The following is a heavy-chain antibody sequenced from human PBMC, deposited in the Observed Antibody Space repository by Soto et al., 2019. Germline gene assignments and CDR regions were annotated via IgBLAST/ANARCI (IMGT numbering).Heavy chain of an antibody. V-gene: IGHV1-18*01. Sequence: ASVKVSCKASGYTFSNYGITWVRQAPGQGLEWMGWISGHNGNTQYAQNLQGRVTMTTDPSTSTAYMDLRSLRSDDTAVYYCARKSSSSSWFDPWGQGTLVTVSS. CDR1: GYTFSNYG. CDR3: ARKSSSSSWFDP. D-gene: IGHD6-6*01. J-gene: IGHJ5*02. CDR2: ISGHNGNT.